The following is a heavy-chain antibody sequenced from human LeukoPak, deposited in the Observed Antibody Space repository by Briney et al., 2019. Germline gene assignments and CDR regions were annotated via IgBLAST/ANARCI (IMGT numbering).Heavy chain of an antibody. V-gene: IGHV4-38-2*02. J-gene: IGHJ6*03. CDR1: GYSISSGYY. Sequence: SETLSLTCTVSGYSISSGYYWGWIRQPPGKGLEWIGSIYHSGSTYYNPSLKSRVTISVDTSKNQFSLKLSSVTAADTAVYYCARRGGFSSDYLFYYYYYYMDVWGKGTTVTISS. CDR3: ARRGGFSSDYLFYYYYYYMDV. CDR2: IYHSGST. D-gene: IGHD4-17*01.